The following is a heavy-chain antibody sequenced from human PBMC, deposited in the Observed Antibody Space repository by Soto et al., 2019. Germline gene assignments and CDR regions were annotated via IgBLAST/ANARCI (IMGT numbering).Heavy chain of an antibody. V-gene: IGHV3-30*18. CDR3: AKDPGYSGSYFGAFDI. D-gene: IGHD1-26*01. Sequence: QVQLVESGGGVVQPGRSLRLSCAASGFTFSSYDMHWVRQAPGKGLEWVAVISYDGSNKYYADSVKGRFTISRDNSKNTLYLQMNSLRAEDTAVYYCAKDPGYSGSYFGAFDIWGQGTMVTVSS. CDR1: GFTFSSYD. CDR2: ISYDGSNK. J-gene: IGHJ3*02.